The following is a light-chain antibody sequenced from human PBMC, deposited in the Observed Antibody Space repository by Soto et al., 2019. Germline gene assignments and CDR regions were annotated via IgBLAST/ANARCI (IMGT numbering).Light chain of an antibody. CDR2: GTS. Sequence: DMVLTQSPGTLSLSPGERATLSCRARQGVSSKFLAWYQQKPGQPPRVRIYGTSIRATGIPERFSSSGSVADFTLTITSLESEDFAVYYCQQYGSSRFTFGPGTKVDF. CDR1: QGVSSKF. J-gene: IGKJ3*01. CDR3: QQYGSSRFT. V-gene: IGKV3-20*01.